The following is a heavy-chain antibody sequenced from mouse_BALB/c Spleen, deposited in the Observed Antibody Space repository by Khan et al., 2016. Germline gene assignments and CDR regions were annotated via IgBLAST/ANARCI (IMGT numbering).Heavy chain of an antibody. CDR1: GFTFTDYH. CDR2: IRNKANGYTT. CDR3: ARDRGRLRGAMDY. J-gene: IGHJ4*01. Sequence: EVELVESGGGLVQPGGSLRLSCATSGFTFTDYHMSWVRQPPGKALEWLGFIRNKANGYTTEYSASVKGRFTISRDKSQSILYLQMNTLRAEDSATYYCARDRGRLRGAMDYWGQGTSVTVSS. D-gene: IGHD2-4*01. V-gene: IGHV7-3*02.